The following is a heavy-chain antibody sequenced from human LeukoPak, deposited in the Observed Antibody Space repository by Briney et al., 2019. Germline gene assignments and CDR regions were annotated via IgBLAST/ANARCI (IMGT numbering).Heavy chain of an antibody. V-gene: IGHV3-30-3*01. Sequence: PGGSLRLSCAASGFTFSTYAMHWVRQVPGKGLEWVAVISYDGSNKYYADSVRGRFTISRDNSKNTLSLQMNSLTTEDTAMYYCARTIAPAGYFFDSWGQGTLVTVSS. J-gene: IGHJ4*02. CDR3: ARTIAPAGYFFDS. D-gene: IGHD6-13*01. CDR2: ISYDGSNK. CDR1: GFTFSTYA.